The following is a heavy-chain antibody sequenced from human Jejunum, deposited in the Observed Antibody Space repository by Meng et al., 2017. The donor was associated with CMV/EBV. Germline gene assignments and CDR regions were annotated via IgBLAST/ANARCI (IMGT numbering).Heavy chain of an antibody. Sequence: YAMHWVRQAPGKGLEWVAIISYDGSNQYYADPVKGRFTISRDNSKNTLYLQMNSLRVEDTAVYFCVRAEGVVVPAAILFYYAMDVWGQGTTVTVSS. CDR2: ISYDGSNQ. CDR1: YA. CDR3: VRAEGVVVPAAILFYYAMDV. J-gene: IGHJ6*02. D-gene: IGHD2-2*01. V-gene: IGHV3-30-3*01.